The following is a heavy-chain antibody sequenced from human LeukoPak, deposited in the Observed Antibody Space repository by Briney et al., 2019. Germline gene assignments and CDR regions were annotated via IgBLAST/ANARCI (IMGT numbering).Heavy chain of an antibody. CDR2: IYHSGST. J-gene: IGHJ4*02. CDR1: GYSMRSGYY. D-gene: IGHD5-18*01. CDR3: ASRSYSYGYNY. Sequence: SETLSLTCAVSGYSMRSGYYWDWIRQPPGKGLEWIGSIYHSGSTYYNPSLKSRVTISVDTSKNQFSLNLSSVTAADTAAYYCASRSYSYGYNYWGQGNLVTVSS. V-gene: IGHV4-38-2*01.